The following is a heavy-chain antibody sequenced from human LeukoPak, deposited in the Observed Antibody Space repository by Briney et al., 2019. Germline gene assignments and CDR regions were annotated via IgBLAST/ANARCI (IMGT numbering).Heavy chain of an antibody. J-gene: IGHJ4*02. CDR1: GGSISSYY. CDR2: IYYSGST. CDR3: ARDSGTGSLDY. V-gene: IGHV4-59*06. Sequence: SETLSLTCTVSGGSISSYYWSWIRQPPGKGLEWIGYIYYSGSTYYNPSLKSRVTISVDTSKNQFSLKLSSVTAADTAVYYCARDSGTGSLDYWGQGTLVTVSS. D-gene: IGHD3/OR15-3a*01.